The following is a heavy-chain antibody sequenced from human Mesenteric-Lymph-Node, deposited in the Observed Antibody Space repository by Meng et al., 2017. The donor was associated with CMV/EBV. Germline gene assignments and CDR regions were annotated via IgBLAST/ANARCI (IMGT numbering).Heavy chain of an antibody. CDR3: ARDIAYCGGDCSKDP. CDR1: GFTFSSYA. D-gene: IGHD2-21*01. V-gene: IGHV3-30*04. CDR2: ISYDGSNK. Sequence: GGSLRLSCAASGFTFSSYAMHWVRQDPGKGLEWVAVISYDGSNKYYADSVKGRFTISRDNSKNTLYLQMNSLRAADTAVYYCARDIAYCGGDCSKDPWGQGTLVTVSS. J-gene: IGHJ4*02.